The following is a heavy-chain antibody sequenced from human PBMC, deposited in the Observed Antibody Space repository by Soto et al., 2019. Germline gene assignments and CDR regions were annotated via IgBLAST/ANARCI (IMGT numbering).Heavy chain of an antibody. V-gene: IGHV4-61*01. D-gene: IGHD4-17*01. CDR1: GGSVSSGSYY. Sequence: SETLSLTCTVSGGSVSSGSYYWSRIRQPPGKGLEWIGYIYYSGSTNYNPSLKSRVTISVDTSKNQFSLKLSSVTAADTAVYYCASRRTGDFIFDYWGRGSLVTVSS. CDR3: ASRRTGDFIFDY. CDR2: IYYSGST. J-gene: IGHJ4*02.